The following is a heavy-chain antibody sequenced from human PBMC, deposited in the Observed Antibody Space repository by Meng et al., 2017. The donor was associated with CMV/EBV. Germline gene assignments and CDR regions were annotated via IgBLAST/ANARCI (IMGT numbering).Heavy chain of an antibody. J-gene: IGHJ6*02. V-gene: IGHV3-11*01. D-gene: IGHD3-9*01. CDR2: ISSSGSTI. CDR1: GFTFSYYY. Sequence: GESLKISCAASGFTFSYYYMSWIRQAPGKGLEWVSYISSSGSTIYYADSVKGRFTISRDNAKNSLYLQMNSLRAEDTAVYYCARERGTNDILTGSGLYYGMDVWGQGTTVTVSS. CDR3: ARERGTNDILTGSGLYYGMDV.